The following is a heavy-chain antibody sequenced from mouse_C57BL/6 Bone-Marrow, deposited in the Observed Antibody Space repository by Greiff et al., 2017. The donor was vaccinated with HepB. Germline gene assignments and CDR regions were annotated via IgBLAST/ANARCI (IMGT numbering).Heavy chain of an antibody. V-gene: IGHV1-61*01. CDR3: ARNDPRQPRYFDY. J-gene: IGHJ2*01. D-gene: IGHD3-2*02. CDR1: GYTFTSYW. Sequence: QVQLKQPGAELVRPGSSVKLSCKASGYTFTSYWMDWVKQRPGQGLEWIGNIYPSDSETHYNQKFKDKATLTVDKSSSTAYMQLSSLTSEDSAVYYCARNDPRQPRYFDYWGQGTTLTVSS. CDR2: IYPSDSET.